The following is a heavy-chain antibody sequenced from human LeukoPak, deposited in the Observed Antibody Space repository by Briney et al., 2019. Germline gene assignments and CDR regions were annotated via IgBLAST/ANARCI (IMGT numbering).Heavy chain of an antibody. V-gene: IGHV4-4*07. Sequence: SETLSLTCTVSGGSISSYYWSWIRQPAGKGLEWIGRIYTSGSTNYNPSLKSRVTMSVDTSKNQFSLKLSSVTAADTAVYYCASAGKRDSSGYYSTWAFDIWGQGTMVTVSS. CDR1: GGSISSYY. D-gene: IGHD3-22*01. CDR3: ASAGKRDSSGYYSTWAFDI. J-gene: IGHJ3*02. CDR2: IYTSGST.